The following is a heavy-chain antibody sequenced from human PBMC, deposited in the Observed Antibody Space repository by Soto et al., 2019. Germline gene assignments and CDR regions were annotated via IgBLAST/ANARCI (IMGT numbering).Heavy chain of an antibody. CDR2: ISYDGSNK. V-gene: IGHV3-30-3*01. J-gene: IGHJ4*02. D-gene: IGHD6-19*01. CDR1: GFTFSDYT. CDR3: ATDRAGAVVGT. Sequence: PGGSLRLSWAASGFTFSDYTMHWVRQAPGKGLEWVALISYDGSNKYYADSVKGRFTISRDNSKNTLYLQMNSLRAEDTAVYYCATDRAGAVVGTWGQGTLVTVSS.